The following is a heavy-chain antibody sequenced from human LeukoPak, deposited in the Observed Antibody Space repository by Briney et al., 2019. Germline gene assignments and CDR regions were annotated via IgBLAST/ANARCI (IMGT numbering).Heavy chain of an antibody. CDR2: IYTSGST. D-gene: IGHD6-13*01. V-gene: IGHV4-4*07. Sequence: SETLSLTCTVSGSSISSYYWSWIRQPAGKGLEWIGRIYTSGSTNYNPSLKSRVTMSVDTSKNQFSLKLSSVTAADTAVYYCARGYQQLVGPYYYYGMDVWGQGTAVTVSS. CDR3: ARGYQQLVGPYYYYGMDV. CDR1: GSSISSYY. J-gene: IGHJ6*02.